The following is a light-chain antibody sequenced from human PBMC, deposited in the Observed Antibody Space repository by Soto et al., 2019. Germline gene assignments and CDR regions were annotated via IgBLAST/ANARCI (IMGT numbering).Light chain of an antibody. CDR2: DNN. Sequence: QSVLTQPPSVSAAPGQKVTISCSGSSSNIGNNFVSWYQQIPGAAPKLLIYDNNRRPSGIPDRFSASKSGTSATLGITGRQAGDEADYYCGTWDSSLSAGLFGGGTKLTVL. V-gene: IGLV1-51*01. CDR3: GTWDSSLSAGL. CDR1: SSNIGNNF. J-gene: IGLJ2*01.